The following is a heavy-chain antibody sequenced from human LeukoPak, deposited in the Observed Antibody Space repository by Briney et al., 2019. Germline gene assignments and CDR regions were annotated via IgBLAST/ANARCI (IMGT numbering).Heavy chain of an antibody. CDR3: AKDRNGGYSYGLFDY. D-gene: IGHD5-18*01. Sequence: QPGRSLRLSCAASGFTFSSYGMHWVRQAPGKGLEWVAVISYDGSNKYYADSVKGRFTISRDNSKNTLYLQMNSPRAEDTAVYYCAKDRNGGYSYGLFDYWGQGTLVTVSS. CDR1: GFTFSSYG. V-gene: IGHV3-30*18. J-gene: IGHJ4*02. CDR2: ISYDGSNK.